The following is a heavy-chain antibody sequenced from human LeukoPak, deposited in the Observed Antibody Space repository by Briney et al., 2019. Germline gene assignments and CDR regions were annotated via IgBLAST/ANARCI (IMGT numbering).Heavy chain of an antibody. CDR2: IYYSGST. Sequence: KPSETLSLTCTVSGGSISSYYWSWIRQHPGKGLERIGYIYYSGSTYYNPSLKSRVTISVDTSKNQFSLKLSSVTAADTAVYYCARGKTNFRISGTVDYWGQGTLVTVSS. CDR1: GGSISSYY. D-gene: IGHD1-20*01. V-gene: IGHV4-59*06. J-gene: IGHJ4*02. CDR3: ARGKTNFRISGTVDY.